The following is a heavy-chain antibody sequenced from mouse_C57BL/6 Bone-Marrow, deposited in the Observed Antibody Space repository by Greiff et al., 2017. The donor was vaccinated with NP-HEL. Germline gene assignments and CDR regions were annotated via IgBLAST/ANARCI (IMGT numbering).Heavy chain of an antibody. CDR3: ARWGYYYGSSP. Sequence: QVQLQQSGAELVMPGASVKLSCTASGYTFTSYWMHWVKQRPGQGLEWIGEIDPSASYTNYNQKFKGKSTLTVYNSSSTAYMQLSSLTSEDSAVYYCARWGYYYGSSPWGQGTLVTVSA. J-gene: IGHJ3*01. V-gene: IGHV1-69*01. D-gene: IGHD1-1*01. CDR1: GYTFTSYW. CDR2: IDPSASYT.